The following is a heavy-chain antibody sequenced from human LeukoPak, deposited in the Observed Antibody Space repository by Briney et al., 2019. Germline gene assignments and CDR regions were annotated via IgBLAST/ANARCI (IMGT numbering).Heavy chain of an antibody. CDR1: GYTLTELS. CDR3: ATSAYKRSYQPPDYYYYYMDV. D-gene: IGHD3-10*01. Sequence: ASVTVSCKVSGYTLTELSMHWVRQAPGKGLEWMGGFDPEDGETIYAQKFQGRVTMTEDTSTDTAYMELSSLRSEDTAVYYCATSAYKRSYQPPDYYYYYMDVWGKGTTVTVSS. V-gene: IGHV1-24*01. J-gene: IGHJ6*03. CDR2: FDPEDGET.